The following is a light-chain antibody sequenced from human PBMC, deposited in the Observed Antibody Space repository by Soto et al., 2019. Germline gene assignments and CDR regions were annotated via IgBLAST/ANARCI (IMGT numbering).Light chain of an antibody. CDR2: GAS. J-gene: IGKJ2*01. Sequence: EIVMTQSPATLSVSPGERATLSCRASQSVSSNLAWYQQKPGQAPRLLIYGASTRATGIPARFSGSGSGTEFTLTISSLQSEDFAIYHCQQYNNLPPLYTFGQGTRLEIK. CDR3: QQYNNLPPLYT. V-gene: IGKV3-15*01. CDR1: QSVSSN.